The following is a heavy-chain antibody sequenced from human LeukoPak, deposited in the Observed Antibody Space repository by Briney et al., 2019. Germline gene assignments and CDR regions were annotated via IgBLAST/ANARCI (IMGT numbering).Heavy chain of an antibody. CDR3: ARGGRQQLTPYYFDY. Sequence: SETLSLTCAVYGGSFSGYYWSWIRQPPGMGLEWIGEINHSGSTNYNPSLKSRVTISVDTSKNQFSLKLSSVTAADTAVYYCARGGRQQLTPYYFDYWGQGTLVTVSS. CDR2: INHSGST. J-gene: IGHJ4*02. CDR1: GGSFSGYY. D-gene: IGHD6-13*01. V-gene: IGHV4-34*01.